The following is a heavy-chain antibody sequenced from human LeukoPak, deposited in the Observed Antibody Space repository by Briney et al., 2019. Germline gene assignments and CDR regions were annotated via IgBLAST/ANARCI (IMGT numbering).Heavy chain of an antibody. CDR1: GFTFSSYG. D-gene: IGHD6-13*01. CDR2: IRYDGSNK. Sequence: PGGSLRLSCAASGFTFSSYGMHWVRQAPGKGLEWVAFIRYDGSNKYYADSVKGRFTISRDNSKNTLYLQMNSLRAEDTAVYYCAKDLRAAAGTWYYGMDVWGQGTTVTVSS. CDR3: AKDLRAAAGTWYYGMDV. J-gene: IGHJ6*02. V-gene: IGHV3-30*02.